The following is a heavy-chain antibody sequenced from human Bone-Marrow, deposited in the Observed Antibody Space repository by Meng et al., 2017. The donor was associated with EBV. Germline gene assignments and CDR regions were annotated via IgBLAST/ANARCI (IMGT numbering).Heavy chain of an antibody. V-gene: IGHV4-34*01. J-gene: IGHJ4*02. CDR2: INHSGST. CDR3: ARVRSVATITLFNY. Sequence: QGQQQQWGAGLLKPSETLSLTCAVYGGSFSGYYWSWIRQPPGKGLEWIGEINHSGSTNYNPSLKRRVTISVDTSKNQFSLKLSSVTAADTAVYYCARVRSVATITLFNYWGQGTLVTVSS. CDR1: GGSFSGYY. D-gene: IGHD5-24*01.